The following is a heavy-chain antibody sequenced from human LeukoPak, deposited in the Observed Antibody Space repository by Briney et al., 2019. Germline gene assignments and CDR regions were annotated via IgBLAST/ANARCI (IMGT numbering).Heavy chain of an antibody. CDR1: GGSISSYY. D-gene: IGHD6-13*01. CDR2: IYYSGST. J-gene: IGHJ4*02. Sequence: PSETLSLTCTVSGGSISSYYWSWIRQPPGKGLEWIGYIYYSGSTNYNPSLKSRVTISVDTSKNQFSLKLSSVTAADTAVYYCARLNGEAAADRYFDYWGQGTLVTVSS. CDR3: ARLNGEAAADRYFDY. V-gene: IGHV4-59*08.